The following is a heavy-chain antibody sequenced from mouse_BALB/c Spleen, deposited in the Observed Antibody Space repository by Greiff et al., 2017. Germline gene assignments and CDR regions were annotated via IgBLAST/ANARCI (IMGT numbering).Heavy chain of an antibody. J-gene: IGHJ4*01. CDR2: ISSGGST. D-gene: IGHD1-1*01. CDR1: GFTFSSYA. Sequence: EVKLVESGGGLVKPGGSLKLSCAASGFTFSSYAMSWVRQTPEKRLEWVASISSGGSTYYPDSVKGRFTISRDNARNILYLQMSSLRSEDTAMYYCARSGSSYAHYYAMDYWGQGTSVTVSS. CDR3: ARSGSSYAHYYAMDY. V-gene: IGHV5-6-5*01.